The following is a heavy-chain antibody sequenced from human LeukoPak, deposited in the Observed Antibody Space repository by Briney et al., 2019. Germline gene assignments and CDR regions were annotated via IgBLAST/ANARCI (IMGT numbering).Heavy chain of an antibody. V-gene: IGHV4-34*01. CDR2: INHSGST. CDR3: ARGSEDSSGYSFDY. J-gene: IGHJ4*02. D-gene: IGHD3-22*01. Sequence: SETLSLTCAVYGGSFSGYYWSWIRQPPGKGLEWIGEINHSGSTNYNPSLKSRVAISVDTSKNQFSLKLSSVTAADTAVYYCARGSEDSSGYSFDYWGQGTLVTVSS. CDR1: GGSFSGYY.